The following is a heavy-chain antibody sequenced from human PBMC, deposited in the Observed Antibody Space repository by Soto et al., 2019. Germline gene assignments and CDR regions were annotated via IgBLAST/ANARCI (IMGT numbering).Heavy chain of an antibody. Sequence: PGGSLRLSCAASGFTFSSYDMHWVRQATGKGLEWVSAIGTAGDTYYPGSVKGRFTISRENAKNSLYLQMNSLRAGDTAVYYCARGDGYRLGYSGYDPSPHFDYWGQGTLVTVSS. CDR2: IGTAGDT. CDR3: ARGDGYRLGYSGYDPSPHFDY. J-gene: IGHJ4*02. D-gene: IGHD5-12*01. V-gene: IGHV3-13*01. CDR1: GFTFSSYD.